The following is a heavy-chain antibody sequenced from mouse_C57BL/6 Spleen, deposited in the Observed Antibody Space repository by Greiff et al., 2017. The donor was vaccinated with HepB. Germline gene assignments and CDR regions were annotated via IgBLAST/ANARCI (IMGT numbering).Heavy chain of an antibody. J-gene: IGHJ2*01. D-gene: IGHD2-10*02. V-gene: IGHV1-4*01. CDR1: GYTFTSYT. CDR2: INPSSGYT. Sequence: QVQLQQSGAELARPGASVKMSCKASGYTFTSYTMNWVKQRPGQGLEWIGYINPSSGYTKYNQKFKDKATLTANKSSSTAYMQLSSLTSEDSAVYYCAREGYGIFFDDWGQGTTLTVSS. CDR3: AREGYGIFFDD.